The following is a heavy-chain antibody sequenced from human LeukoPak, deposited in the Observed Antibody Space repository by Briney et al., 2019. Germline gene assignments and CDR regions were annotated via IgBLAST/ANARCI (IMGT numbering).Heavy chain of an antibody. D-gene: IGHD6-13*01. CDR3: ARVFNIAAEDGYGMDV. V-gene: IGHV3-11*06. CDR1: GFTFSDYY. J-gene: IGHJ6*02. CDR2: ISSSSTYT. Sequence: GGSLGLSCAASGFTFSDYYMSWIRQAPGKGLEWVSYISSSSTYTYYADSVKGRFTISRDNSKNTLYLQMNSLRVEDTAVYYCARVFNIAAEDGYGMDVWGQGTTVTVSS.